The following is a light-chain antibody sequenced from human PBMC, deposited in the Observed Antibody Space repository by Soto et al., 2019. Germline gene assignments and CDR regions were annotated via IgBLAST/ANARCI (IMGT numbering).Light chain of an antibody. Sequence: DIQMTQSPSSLSASVGDRVTITCRASQIITSYLNWYQQKPGKAPKLLIYAASSLQSGAPSRFSGSGSGTDFTLTISSLQPEDFATYYCQQTYSTKWKCGQGPKVHI. CDR3: QQTYSTKWK. J-gene: IGKJ1*01. V-gene: IGKV1-39*01. CDR2: AAS. CDR1: QIITSY.